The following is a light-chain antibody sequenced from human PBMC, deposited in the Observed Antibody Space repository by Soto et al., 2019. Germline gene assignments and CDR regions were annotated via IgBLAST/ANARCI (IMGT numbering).Light chain of an antibody. V-gene: IGKV3-15*01. CDR3: QQYNSYSWT. CDR2: GVS. Sequence: EFVTSQSSSTQSGSPRASATLYCMASQSISSSKLAWYQQNPGQAPRLLLFGVSNRATGIPTRFSGSGSGTEFTLTISSLQPEDFATYYCQQYNSYSWTFGQGAKVDIK. CDR1: QSISSS. J-gene: IGKJ1*01.